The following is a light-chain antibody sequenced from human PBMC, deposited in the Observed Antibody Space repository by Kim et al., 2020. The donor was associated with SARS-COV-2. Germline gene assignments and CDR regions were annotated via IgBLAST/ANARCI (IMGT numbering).Light chain of an antibody. V-gene: IGLV1-51*01. J-gene: IGLJ2*01. CDR1: SSNIGNNY. CDR2: DNN. CDR3: GTWDSSLSAFV. Sequence: GQKVTISCSGSSSNIGNNYVSWYQQLPGTAPKLLIYDNNKRPSGIPDRFSGSKSGTSATLGITGLQTGDEADYYCGTWDSSLSAFVFGGGTKLTVL.